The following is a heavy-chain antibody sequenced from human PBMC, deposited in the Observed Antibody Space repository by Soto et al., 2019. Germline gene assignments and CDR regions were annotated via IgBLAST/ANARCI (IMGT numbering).Heavy chain of an antibody. V-gene: IGHV1-2*04. D-gene: IGHD6-6*01. CDR3: ARDLQRGPVSSSSQDYYYYGMDV. CDR1: GYTFTGYY. CDR2: INPNSGGT. Sequence: ASVKVSCKASGYTFTGYYMHWVRQAPGQGLEWMGWINPNSGGTNYAQKFQGWVTMTRDTSISTAYMELSRLRSDDTAVYYCARDLQRGPVSSSSQDYYYYGMDVWGQGTTVTVSS. J-gene: IGHJ6*02.